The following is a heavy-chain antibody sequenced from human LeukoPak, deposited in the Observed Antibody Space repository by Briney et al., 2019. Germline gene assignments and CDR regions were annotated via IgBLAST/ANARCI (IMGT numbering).Heavy chain of an antibody. V-gene: IGHV4-30-4*08. CDR2: IYYSGST. Sequence: PSQTLSLTCTVSGGSISSGDYYWSWIRQPPGKGLEWIGYIYYSGSTYYTPSLKSRVTISVDTSKNQFSLKLSYVTAADTDVYYCARASRIAAAGNFDYWGQGTLVTVS. D-gene: IGHD6-13*01. CDR1: GGSISSGDYY. J-gene: IGHJ4*02. CDR3: ARASRIAAAGNFDY.